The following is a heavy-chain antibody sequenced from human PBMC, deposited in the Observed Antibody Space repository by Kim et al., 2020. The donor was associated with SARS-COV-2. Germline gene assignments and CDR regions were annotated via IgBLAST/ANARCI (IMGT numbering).Heavy chain of an antibody. Sequence: SETLSLTCTVSGGSISTYYWSWIRQPPGKGLEWIGYIYDSETTNYNPSLKSRVTISIDTSKNQFSLKLSSVTAADTAVYYCARHRAGDSVVVTAKWRYFDLWGRGTLVTVSS. V-gene: IGHV4-59*08. CDR3: ARHRAGDSVVVTAKWRYFDL. D-gene: IGHD2-21*02. CDR1: GGSISTYY. J-gene: IGHJ2*01. CDR2: IYDSETT.